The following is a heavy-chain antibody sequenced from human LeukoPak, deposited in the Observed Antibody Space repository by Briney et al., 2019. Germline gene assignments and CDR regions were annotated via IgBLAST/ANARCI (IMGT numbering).Heavy chain of an antibody. Sequence: ASVKVSRKASGYTFTGYYMHWVRQAPGQGLEWMGWINPNSGGTNYAQKFQGRVTMTRDTSISTAYMELSRLRSDDTAVYYCARVGTPFSGSYYLLDYWGQGTLVTVSS. CDR1: GYTFTGYY. D-gene: IGHD1-26*01. CDR3: ARVGTPFSGSYYLLDY. CDR2: INPNSGGT. J-gene: IGHJ4*02. V-gene: IGHV1-2*02.